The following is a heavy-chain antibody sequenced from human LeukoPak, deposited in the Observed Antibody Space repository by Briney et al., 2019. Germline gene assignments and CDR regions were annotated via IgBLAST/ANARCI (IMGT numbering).Heavy chain of an antibody. CDR1: GYSFTSYG. CDR3: VRDRIAVADQPDY. D-gene: IGHD6-19*01. Sequence: ASVKVSCKASGYSFTSYGINWVRQAPGQRLEWMGWISAYNGNTKYAQKLQGRVTMTTDTSTSTAYMELRSLRSDDTAVYYCVRDRIAVADQPDYWGQGTLVTVSS. CDR2: ISAYNGNT. J-gene: IGHJ4*02. V-gene: IGHV1-18*01.